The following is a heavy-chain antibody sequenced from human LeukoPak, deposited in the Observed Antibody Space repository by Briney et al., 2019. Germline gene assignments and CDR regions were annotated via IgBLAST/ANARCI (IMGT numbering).Heavy chain of an antibody. V-gene: IGHV6-1*01. CDR3: ARSLRD. J-gene: IGHJ4*02. CDR2: TFYRSKWHR. CDR1: GDSVSSKSEA. Sequence: SQTLSLTCAISGDSVSSKSEAWDWIRQSPSRGLEWLGRTFYRSKWHRDYALSVKSRISVNPDTSKNQFSLQLNSVTPDDTAVYYCARSLRDWGQGTLVTASS.